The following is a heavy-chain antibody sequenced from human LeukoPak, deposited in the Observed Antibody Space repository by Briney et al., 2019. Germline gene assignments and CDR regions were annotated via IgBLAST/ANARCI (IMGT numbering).Heavy chain of an antibody. Sequence: GGSLRLSCAASGFTFSSYWMSWVRQAPGKGLEWVANIKQDESEKYYVDSVKGRFTISRDNAKNSLYLQMNSLRAEDTAVYYCAREGGYCSGGSCYMFVSNAFDIWGQGTMVTVSS. V-gene: IGHV3-7*03. CDR3: AREGGYCSGGSCYMFVSNAFDI. D-gene: IGHD2-15*01. J-gene: IGHJ3*02. CDR1: GFTFSSYW. CDR2: IKQDESEK.